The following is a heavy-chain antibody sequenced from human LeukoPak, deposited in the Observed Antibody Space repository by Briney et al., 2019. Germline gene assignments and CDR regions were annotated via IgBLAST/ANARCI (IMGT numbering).Heavy chain of an antibody. CDR2: INHSGTT. J-gene: IGHJ5*02. CDR1: AWSFSGYY. CDR3: ARVSQSVDAGTTEWDWFDL. Sequence: SENLSFTCAVYAWSFSGYYWSWIRPRPGQGLEWIGEINHSGTTNYNPSLKSRVTRAVDTCKNQFSLKLSSVTAADTAVYYCARVSQSVDAGTTEWDWFDLWGQGTLVTVSS. D-gene: IGHD1-7*01. V-gene: IGHV4-34*01.